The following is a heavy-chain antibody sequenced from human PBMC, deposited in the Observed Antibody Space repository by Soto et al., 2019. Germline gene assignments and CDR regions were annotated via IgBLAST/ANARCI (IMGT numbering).Heavy chain of an antibody. J-gene: IGHJ5*02. D-gene: IGHD3-3*01. V-gene: IGHV3-7*03. CDR1: GFTFSSYW. Sequence: PGGSLRLSCAASGFTFSSYWMSWVRQAPGKGLEWVANIKQDGSEKYYVDSVKGRFTISRDNAKNSLYLQMNSLRAEDTAVYYCAREVITIFGVASRRFDPWGQGTLVTVSS. CDR3: AREVITIFGVASRRFDP. CDR2: IKQDGSEK.